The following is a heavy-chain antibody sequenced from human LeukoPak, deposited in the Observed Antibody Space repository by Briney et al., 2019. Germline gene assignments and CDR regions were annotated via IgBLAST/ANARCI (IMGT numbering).Heavy chain of an antibody. V-gene: IGHV3-53*01. CDR1: GFPFTAYA. CDR3: ARAQDYCSGSTCYGYFQY. Sequence: PAGYLRRYCAASGFPFTAYAMHWVRQAPGKGLEWVSATYSGGTTYYADSVKGRFTISSDNSKNTLYLQMNSLKAEYTAIYYCARAQDYCSGSTCYGYFQYWGQGTLVTVSS. CDR2: TYSGGTT. D-gene: IGHD2-15*01. J-gene: IGHJ1*01.